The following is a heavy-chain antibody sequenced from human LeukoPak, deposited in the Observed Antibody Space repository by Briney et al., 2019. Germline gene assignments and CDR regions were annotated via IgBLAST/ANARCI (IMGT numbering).Heavy chain of an antibody. CDR1: GFTFSSYG. J-gene: IGHJ4*02. V-gene: IGHV3-30*02. CDR2: IRYDGSNK. CDR3: AKEQITFGGVIVNNFDY. D-gene: IGHD3-16*02. Sequence: GGSLRLSCAASGFTFSSYGMHWVRQAPGKGLEWVAFIRYDGSNKYYAGSVTGRFTISRDNSKNTLYLQMNSLRAEDTAVYYCAKEQITFGGVIVNNFDYWGQGTLVTVSS.